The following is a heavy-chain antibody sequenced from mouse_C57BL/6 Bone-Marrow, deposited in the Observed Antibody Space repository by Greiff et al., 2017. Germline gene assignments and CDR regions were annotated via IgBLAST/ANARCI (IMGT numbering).Heavy chain of an antibody. Sequence: QVQLQQPGAELVKPGASVKLSCKASGYTFTSYWMHWVKQRPGQGLEWIGMIHPTRGSTNYNEKFTSKATLTVDKSSSSAYMQLSSLTSEDSAVYYCARGIYYYGSSVFAYWGQGTLVTVSA. CDR1: GYTFTSYW. D-gene: IGHD1-1*01. J-gene: IGHJ3*01. CDR2: IHPTRGST. CDR3: ARGIYYYGSSVFAY. V-gene: IGHV1-64*01.